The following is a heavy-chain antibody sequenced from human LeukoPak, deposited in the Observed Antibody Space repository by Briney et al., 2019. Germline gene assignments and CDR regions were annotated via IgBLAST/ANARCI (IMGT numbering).Heavy chain of an antibody. V-gene: IGHV3-21*01. Sequence: GGSLRLSCAASGFTFSSYSMNWVRQAPGKGLEWVSSISYSGSNIYYADSVKGRFTISRDNAKNSLYLQMNSLRAEDTAVYYCARSKVDPDYWGQGTLVTVSS. D-gene: IGHD2-2*01. CDR1: GFTFSSYS. CDR3: ARSKVDPDY. J-gene: IGHJ4*02. CDR2: ISYSGSNI.